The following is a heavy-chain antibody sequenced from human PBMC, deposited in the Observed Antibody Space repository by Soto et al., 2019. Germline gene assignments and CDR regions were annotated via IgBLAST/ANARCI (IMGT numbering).Heavy chain of an antibody. CDR2: ISSSSSTI. V-gene: IGHV3-48*02. CDR3: AKDRRPRSWLKLDY. D-gene: IGHD6-13*01. Sequence: SGGSLRLSCAASGFTFSSYSMNWVRQAPGKGLEWVSYISSSSSTIYYADSVKGRFTISRDNAKNSLYLQMNSLRDEDTAVYYCAKDRRPRSWLKLDYWGQGTLVTVSS. J-gene: IGHJ4*02. CDR1: GFTFSSYS.